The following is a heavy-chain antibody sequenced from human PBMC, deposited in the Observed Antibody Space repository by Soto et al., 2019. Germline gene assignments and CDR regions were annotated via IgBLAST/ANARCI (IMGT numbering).Heavy chain of an antibody. D-gene: IGHD6-19*01. V-gene: IGHV3-30-3*01. CDR2: IPHDGINK. CDR1: GFSFSSYA. Sequence: VRLVESGGGVVQPGRSLRLSCTASGFSFSSYAMYWFRQPPGKGLERGAVIPHDGINKHYADSVKGRVTVSRDNSNHSLDLQLNSLRGEDTAMYYCARDMYSSDYFVKWFEPWGQGTLVTVSS. J-gene: IGHJ5*02. CDR3: ARDMYSSDYFVKWFEP.